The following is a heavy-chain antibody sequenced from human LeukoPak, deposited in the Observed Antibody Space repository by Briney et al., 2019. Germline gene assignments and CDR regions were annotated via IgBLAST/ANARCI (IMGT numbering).Heavy chain of an antibody. Sequence: GGSLRLSCAASGFTFSNYGMHWVRQAPGKGLEWVSFISSDGTNIYYADSVKGRFTISRDNSKNTLYLQMNSLRAEDTAVYYCARDLFHRSGYFDYWGQGTLVNVSS. CDR2: ISSDGTNI. D-gene: IGHD6-25*01. J-gene: IGHJ4*02. CDR1: GFTFSNYG. V-gene: IGHV3-30*03. CDR3: ARDLFHRSGYFDY.